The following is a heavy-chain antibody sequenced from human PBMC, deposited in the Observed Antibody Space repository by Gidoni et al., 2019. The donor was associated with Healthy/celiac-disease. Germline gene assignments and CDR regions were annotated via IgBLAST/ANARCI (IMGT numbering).Heavy chain of an antibody. D-gene: IGHD1-26*01. J-gene: IGHJ4*02. CDR1: GFSLRTSGMC. CDR3: ARIRWERRRDYYFDY. Sequence: QVTLRESGPALVRPPQTLPLTCTFSGFSLRTSGMCVSWIRQPPGKALEWLARIAWDDDKYYSTSLKTRLTISKDTSKNQVVLTMTNMDPVDTATYYCARIRWERRRDYYFDYWGQGTLVTVAS. V-gene: IGHV2-70*15. CDR2: IAWDDDK.